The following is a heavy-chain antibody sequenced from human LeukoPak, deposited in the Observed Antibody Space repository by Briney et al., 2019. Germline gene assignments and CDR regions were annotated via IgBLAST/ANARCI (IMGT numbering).Heavy chain of an antibody. V-gene: IGHV4-30-2*01. CDR3: ARGDYFGSGSYGVFDI. Sequence: SETLSLTCAVSGGSISTAGFSWSWIRQPPGAGLEWIGYIFHSGGTHYNPSLNSRVTISVDRSKNQFSLNLSSLTAADTAVYYCARGDYFGSGSYGVFDIWGQGTMVTVSS. J-gene: IGHJ3*02. CDR1: GGSISTAGFS. CDR2: IFHSGGT. D-gene: IGHD3-10*01.